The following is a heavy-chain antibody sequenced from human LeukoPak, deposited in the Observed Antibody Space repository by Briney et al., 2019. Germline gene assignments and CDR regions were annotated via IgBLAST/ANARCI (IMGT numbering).Heavy chain of an antibody. CDR3: ASTYSGSYYRHYGMDV. V-gene: IGHV4-4*02. CDR1: GGSISSSNW. J-gene: IGHJ6*02. D-gene: IGHD1-26*01. CDR2: IYHSGST. Sequence: SETLSLTCAVSGGSISSSNWWSWVRQPPGKGLEWIGEIYHSGSTNYNPSLKSRVTISVDKSKNQFSLKLSSVTAADTAVYYCASTYSGSYYRHYGMDVWGQGTTVTVSS.